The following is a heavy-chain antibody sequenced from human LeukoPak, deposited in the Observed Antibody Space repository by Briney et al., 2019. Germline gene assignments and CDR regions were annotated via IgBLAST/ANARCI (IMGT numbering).Heavy chain of an antibody. Sequence: SETLSHTCTVSDGSISSYYYTWIRQPAGKGLEWIGRIYTSGSTKYNPSLKSRVTMSVDTSKNQFSLKLSSVTAADTAVYYCAREGKNYNYYFDCWGQGTLVTVSS. CDR1: DGSISSYY. D-gene: IGHD1-20*01. CDR2: IYTSGST. J-gene: IGHJ4*02. V-gene: IGHV4-4*07. CDR3: AREGKNYNYYFDC.